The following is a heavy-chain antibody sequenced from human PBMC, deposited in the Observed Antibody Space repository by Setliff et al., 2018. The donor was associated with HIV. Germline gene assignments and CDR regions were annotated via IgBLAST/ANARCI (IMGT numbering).Heavy chain of an antibody. CDR2: ISYSGST. CDR3: ARCPVLLWFGKISGVDWFDP. J-gene: IGHJ5*02. V-gene: IGHV4-34*01. D-gene: IGHD3-10*01. CDR1: GGSFSGHY. Sequence: SETLSLTCAVHGGSFSGHYWSWIRQAPGKGLEWIGSISYSGSTYYKSSLKSRVTISVDASKNHFSLKLSSVTAADTAVYYCARCPVLLWFGKISGVDWFDPWGQGTLVTVSS.